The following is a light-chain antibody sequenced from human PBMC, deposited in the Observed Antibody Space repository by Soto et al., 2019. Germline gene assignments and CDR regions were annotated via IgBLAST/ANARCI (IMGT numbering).Light chain of an antibody. CDR3: QVWDNNSDHVV. CDR1: NIGSKS. V-gene: IGLV3-21*02. Sequence: YELTQPPSVSVAPGQTATITCGGNNIGSKSVHWYQQKPGQAPVVVVYHDSDRPSGISERFSGSNSGNTATLTITRVEAVDEAVYSCQVWDNNSDHVVFGGGTKVTVL. CDR2: HDS. J-gene: IGLJ2*01.